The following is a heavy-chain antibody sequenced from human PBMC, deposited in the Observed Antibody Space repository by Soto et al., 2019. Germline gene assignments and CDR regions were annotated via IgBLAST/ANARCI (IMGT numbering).Heavy chain of an antibody. CDR1: GGSISSGDYY. J-gene: IGHJ4*02. Sequence: QVRLQESGPGLVEPSKTLSLTCTVSGGSISSGDYYWSWIRHHPGGGLEWIGYIHYSGNTYYDPSLKSRLTMSVDTSKNQFSLNLSSVTAAHTAVYYCARTPGGAPADYYFDYWGLGTLVTVSS. D-gene: IGHD4-17*01. CDR2: IHYSGNT. V-gene: IGHV4-31*03. CDR3: ARTPGGAPADYYFDY.